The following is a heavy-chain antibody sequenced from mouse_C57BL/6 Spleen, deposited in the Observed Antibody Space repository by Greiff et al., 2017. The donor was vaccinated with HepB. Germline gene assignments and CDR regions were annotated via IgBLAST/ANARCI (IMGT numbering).Heavy chain of an antibody. CDR2: IDPEDGDT. Sequence: VQLQQSGAELVRPGASVKLSCTASGFNIKDYYMHWVKQRPEQGLEWIGRIDPEDGDTEYAPKFQGKATMTADTSSNTAYLQLSSLTSEDTSVYYCTTGELVGYGLFAYWGQGTLVTVSA. V-gene: IGHV14-1*01. CDR3: TTGELVGYGLFAY. CDR1: GFNIKDYY. J-gene: IGHJ3*01. D-gene: IGHD2-2*01.